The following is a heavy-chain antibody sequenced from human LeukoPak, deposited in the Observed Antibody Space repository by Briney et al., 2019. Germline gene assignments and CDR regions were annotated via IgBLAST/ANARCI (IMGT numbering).Heavy chain of an antibody. J-gene: IGHJ6*03. CDR3: ARVSWGSPFADYYYYYYMDV. V-gene: IGHV4-4*07. D-gene: IGHD3-16*01. Sequence: SETLSLTCTVSGGSISSYYWSWIRQPAGKGLEGIGRIYTSGSTNYNPALKRPGTLSGDTSKKQFSLKLSTVTAADTAVYSCARVSWGSPFADYYYYYYMDVWGKGTTVTVSS. CDR2: IYTSGST. CDR1: GGSISSYY.